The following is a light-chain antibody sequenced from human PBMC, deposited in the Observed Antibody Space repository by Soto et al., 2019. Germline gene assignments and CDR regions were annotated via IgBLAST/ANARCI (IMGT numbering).Light chain of an antibody. J-gene: IGKJ1*01. V-gene: IGKV1-5*03. CDR1: QSISSW. CDR3: QQYRSLPLT. CDR2: KAS. Sequence: DIQMTQSPSTRSASVGDRVTITCRASQSISSWLAWYQQKPGKAPKLLIYKASTIKSGVPSRFSGSGSGTDFTLTISCLQSEDFATYYCQQYRSLPLTFGQGTKVDIK.